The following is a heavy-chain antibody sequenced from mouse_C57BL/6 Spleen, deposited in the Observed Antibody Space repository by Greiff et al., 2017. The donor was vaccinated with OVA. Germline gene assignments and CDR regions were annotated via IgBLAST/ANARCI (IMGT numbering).Heavy chain of an antibody. CDR1: GYTFTSYG. J-gene: IGHJ2*01. CDR3: ARRGAAQASYYFDY. V-gene: IGHV1-81*01. CDR2: IYPRSGNT. Sequence: QVQLQQSGAELARPGASVKLSCKASGYTFTSYGISWVKQRTGQGLEWIGEIYPRSGNTYYNEKFKGKATLTADKSSSTAYMELRNLTSEDSAVYFCARRGAAQASYYFDYWGQGTTLTVSS. D-gene: IGHD3-2*02.